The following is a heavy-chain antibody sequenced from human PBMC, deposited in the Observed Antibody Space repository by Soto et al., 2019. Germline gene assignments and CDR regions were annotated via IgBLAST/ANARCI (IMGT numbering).Heavy chain of an antibody. CDR3: AKLNALRYFDWLSNYFDY. V-gene: IGHV3-23*01. Sequence: EVQLLESGGGLVQPGGSLRLSCAASGFTFSSHAMSWVRQAPGKGLEWVSAISGSGGSTYYADSVKGRFTISRDNSKNTLYLQMNSLRAEDTAVYYCAKLNALRYFDWLSNYFDYWGQGTLVTVSS. CDR2: ISGSGGST. CDR1: GFTFSSHA. J-gene: IGHJ4*02. D-gene: IGHD3-9*01.